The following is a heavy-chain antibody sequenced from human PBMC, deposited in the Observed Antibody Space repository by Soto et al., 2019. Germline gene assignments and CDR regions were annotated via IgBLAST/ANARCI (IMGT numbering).Heavy chain of an antibody. CDR3: ARDHSSSWYLVKYNWFDP. CDR2: IGTAGDP. V-gene: IGHV3-13*05. J-gene: IGHJ5*02. Sequence: GXLSLYCAASGFXFSSYDVHWVRQATGKGLEWVSAIGTAGDPYYPGSVKGRFTISRENAKNSFYLQMNSLRAEYTSVYYCARDHSSSWYLVKYNWFDPWGQGTLVTVSS. D-gene: IGHD6-13*01. CDR1: GFXFSSYD.